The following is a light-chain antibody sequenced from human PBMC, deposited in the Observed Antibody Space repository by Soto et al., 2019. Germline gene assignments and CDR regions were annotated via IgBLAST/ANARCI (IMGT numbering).Light chain of an antibody. CDR3: QQYSSMLS. J-gene: IGKJ4*01. Sequence: DIQMTQSPSSMSASVGDRVTIACHSSHYVGWNLNWFQQKPGEAPKLLIYDASNLERGVPSRFSGSGSGTDFSLTISSLQPEDVATYFCQQYSSMLSFGGGTEVDIK. V-gene: IGKV1-33*01. CDR1: HYVGWN. CDR2: DAS.